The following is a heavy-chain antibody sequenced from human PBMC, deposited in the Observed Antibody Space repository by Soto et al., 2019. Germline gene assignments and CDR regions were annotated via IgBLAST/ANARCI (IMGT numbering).Heavy chain of an antibody. CDR2: IWYDGSNK. CDR3: ARGMTTFDYYYMDV. J-gene: IGHJ6*03. D-gene: IGHD4-17*01. Sequence: GGSLRLSCAASGFTFSSYGMHWVRQAPGKGLEWVAVIWYDGSNKYYADSVKGRFTISRDNSKNTLYLQMNSLRAEDTAVYYCARGMTTFDYYYMDVWGKGTTVTVSS. CDR1: GFTFSSYG. V-gene: IGHV3-33*01.